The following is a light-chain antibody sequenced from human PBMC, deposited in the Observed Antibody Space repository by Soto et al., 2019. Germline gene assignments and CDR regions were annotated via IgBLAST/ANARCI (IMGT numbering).Light chain of an antibody. Sequence: QSVLTQPAAVSGSPGQSITISCTGTSSDVGGYNYVSWYQQHPGKAPKLMIYEVINRPSGVSIRSSGSKSGNTASLTISGLQAEYEADYYCCSYASSSTSFVFGTGTKVTVL. J-gene: IGLJ1*01. CDR2: EVI. CDR3: CSYASSSTSFV. CDR1: SSDVGGYNY. V-gene: IGLV2-14*01.